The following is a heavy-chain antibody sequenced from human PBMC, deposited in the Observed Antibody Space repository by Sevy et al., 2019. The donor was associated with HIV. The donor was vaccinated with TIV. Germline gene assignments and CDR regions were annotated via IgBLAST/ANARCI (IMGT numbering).Heavy chain of an antibody. V-gene: IGHV3-74*03. Sequence: GGSLRLSCVASGFTFDSYWMHWVRQDPGKGLVWVSCIKSDGSSTKYADFVKGRFTISRDNAKNILYLEMNSLRGEDTGPYYCARRFGDYRVGFDPWGQGTRVTVSS. CDR1: GFTFDSYW. D-gene: IGHD2-21*02. CDR3: ARRFGDYRVGFDP. CDR2: IKSDGSST. J-gene: IGHJ5*02.